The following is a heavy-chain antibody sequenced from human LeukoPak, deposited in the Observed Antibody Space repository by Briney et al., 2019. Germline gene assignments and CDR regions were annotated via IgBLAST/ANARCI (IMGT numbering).Heavy chain of an antibody. CDR3: AKGGDRSGSLGGNGMDV. CDR2: MRGGGSI. J-gene: IGHJ6*02. V-gene: IGHV3-23*01. Sequence: GGSLRLSCAASGFTFSNYGMSWVRQARGKGPEWVSGMRGGGSIEYADSVKGRFTISRDNSKNTLYLEMNSLRAEDTAVYYCAKGGDRSGSLGGNGMDVWGQGTTVTVSS. D-gene: IGHD6-19*01. CDR1: GFTFSNYG.